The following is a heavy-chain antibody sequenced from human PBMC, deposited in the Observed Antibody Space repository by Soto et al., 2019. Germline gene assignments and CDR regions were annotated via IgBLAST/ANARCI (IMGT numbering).Heavy chain of an antibody. V-gene: IGHV5-51*01. D-gene: IGHD3-22*01. CDR3: ARQIYDSDTGPNFQYYFDS. CDR1: GYDFTHYW. Sequence: PGESLKISCRGSGYDFTHYWIAWVRQTPGKGLEWMGVIYPGDSDTKYSPSFQGQVTISVDRSIDTAYLQWSSLRASDTAMYYCARQIYDSDTGPNFQYYFDSWGQGTPVTVSS. CDR2: IYPGDSDT. J-gene: IGHJ4*02.